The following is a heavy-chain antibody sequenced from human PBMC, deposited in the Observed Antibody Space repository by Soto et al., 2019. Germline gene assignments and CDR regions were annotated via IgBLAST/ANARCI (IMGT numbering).Heavy chain of an antibody. D-gene: IGHD2-21*02. CDR3: PREPYGDDCHFDY. Sequence: QVQLVQSGAEVKKPGSSVKVSCKASGGTFSSYAISWVRQAPGQGLEWMGGIIPIFGTANYAQKFQGRVTITEEKCRSTAYMGLSSLRFEDTGGYGCPREPYGDDCHFDYCAEGTLVAVSS. V-gene: IGHV1-69*06. CDR2: IIPIFGTA. CDR1: GGTFSSYA. J-gene: IGHJ4*02.